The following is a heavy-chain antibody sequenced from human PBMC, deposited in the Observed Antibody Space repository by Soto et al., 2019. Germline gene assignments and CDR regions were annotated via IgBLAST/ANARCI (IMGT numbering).Heavy chain of an antibody. D-gene: IGHD6-13*01. J-gene: IGHJ4*02. CDR3: ARFRIAAAGFDY. Sequence: QLQLQESGPGLVKPSETLSLTGTVSGGSISSGSYYWGWIGQPPGEGLEWIGSIYYRGSTYYNTSLKSRVTISVDTSKNQFTLLLSSVTAADKAVYYCARFRIAAAGFDYWGQGTLVTVSS. CDR2: IYYRGST. CDR1: GGSISSGSYY. V-gene: IGHV4-39*01.